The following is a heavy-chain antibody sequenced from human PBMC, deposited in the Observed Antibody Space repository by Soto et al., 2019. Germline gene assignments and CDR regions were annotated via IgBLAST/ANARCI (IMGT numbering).Heavy chain of an antibody. CDR2: IYYSGST. Sequence: SETLSLTCTVSGGSISSYYWSWIRQPPGKGLEWIGYIYYSGSTNYNPSLKSRVTISVDTSKNQFSLKLSSVTAADTAVYYCARVKEAGTGWFDPWGQGTLVTVSS. CDR3: ARVKEAGTGWFDP. D-gene: IGHD6-13*01. V-gene: IGHV4-59*01. J-gene: IGHJ5*02. CDR1: GGSISSYY.